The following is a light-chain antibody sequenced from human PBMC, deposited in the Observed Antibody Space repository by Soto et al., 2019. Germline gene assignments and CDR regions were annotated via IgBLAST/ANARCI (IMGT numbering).Light chain of an antibody. CDR2: WSS. J-gene: IGKJ1*01. CDR3: QHYNSYSEA. Sequence: DIWMTQSPNSLAVSLGERATIDCRSSQSLLYSSNNKNYLAWYQQKPGQPPTLLIYWSSTRESGVPDRFSGSGSGTEFTLTISSLQPDDFATYYCQHYNSYSEAFGQGTKVDIK. CDR1: QSLLYSSNNKNY. V-gene: IGKV4-1*01.